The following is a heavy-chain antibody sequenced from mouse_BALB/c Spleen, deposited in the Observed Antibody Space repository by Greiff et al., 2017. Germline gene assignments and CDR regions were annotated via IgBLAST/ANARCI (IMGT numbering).Heavy chain of an antibody. J-gene: IGHJ2*01. CDR1: GFTFTDYY. V-gene: IGHV7-3*02. D-gene: IGHD1-1*01. CDR3: ARDWPLLRYYFDY. Sequence: EVMLVESGGGLVQPGGSLRLSCATSGFTFTDYYMSWVRQPPGKALEWLGFIRNKANGYTTEYSASVKGRFTISRDNSQNILYLQLNTLRAEDSATYYCARDWPLLRYYFDYWGQGTTLTVSS. CDR2: IRNKANGYTT.